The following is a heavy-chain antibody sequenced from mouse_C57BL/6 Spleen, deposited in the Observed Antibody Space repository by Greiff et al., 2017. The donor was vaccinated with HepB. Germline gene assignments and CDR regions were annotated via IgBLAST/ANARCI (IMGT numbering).Heavy chain of an antibody. D-gene: IGHD2-2*01. J-gene: IGHJ4*01. CDR3: ARERSGYDGMDY. Sequence: EVKLVESEGGLVQPGSSIKLSCTASGFTFSDYYMAWVRQVPEKGLEWVANIYYDGSSTYYLDSLKSRFILSRDNAKNILYLQMSSLKSEDTATYYCARERSGYDGMDYWGQGTSVTVSS. CDR1: GFTFSDYY. V-gene: IGHV5-16*01. CDR2: IYYDGSST.